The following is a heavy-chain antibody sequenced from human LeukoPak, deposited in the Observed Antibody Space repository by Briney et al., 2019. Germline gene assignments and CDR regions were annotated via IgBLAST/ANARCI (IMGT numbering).Heavy chain of an antibody. Sequence: SETLSLTCAVYGGSFSGYYWSWIRQPPGKGLEWTGEINHSGSTNYNPSLKSRVTLSLDTSKNQFSLKLSSVTAADTAVYYCARSGYSGYDLYYYYYYMDVWGKGTTVTVSS. CDR3: ARSGYSGYDLYYYYYYMDV. J-gene: IGHJ6*03. D-gene: IGHD5-12*01. CDR1: GGSFSGYY. V-gene: IGHV4-34*01. CDR2: INHSGST.